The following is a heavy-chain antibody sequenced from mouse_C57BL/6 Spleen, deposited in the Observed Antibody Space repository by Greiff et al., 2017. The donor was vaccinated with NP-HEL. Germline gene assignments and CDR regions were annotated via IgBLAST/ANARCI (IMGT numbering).Heavy chain of an antibody. D-gene: IGHD1-1*01. Sequence: EVQLVESGPGLAKPSQTLSLTCSVTGYSITSDYWNWIRKFPGNKLEYMGYISYIGSTYYNPSLISRISITRATSKNQYYLQLNSVTTEDTATYYCARLTTVVAPFDYWGQVTTLTVSS. J-gene: IGHJ2*01. V-gene: IGHV3-8*01. CDR3: ARLTTVVAPFDY. CDR1: GYSITSDY. CDR2: ISYIGST.